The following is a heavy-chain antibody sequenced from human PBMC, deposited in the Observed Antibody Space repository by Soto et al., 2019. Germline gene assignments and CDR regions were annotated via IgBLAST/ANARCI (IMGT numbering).Heavy chain of an antibody. J-gene: IGHJ3*01. CDR1: GGSVSSGNYF. CDR3: TRQLIDNWNQGHAFDS. CDR2: IYYNGDT. Sequence: QLQLQESGPGLVKPAETLSLKCAVSGGSVSSGNYFWGWIRQPPGKGLEWIGNIYYNGDTYYSPSLKSRVTISVDMAQNQFSLRLTSVTAAHTAVYYCTRQLIDNWNQGHAFDSWGQGTLVTVSS. D-gene: IGHD1-20*01. V-gene: IGHV4-39*01.